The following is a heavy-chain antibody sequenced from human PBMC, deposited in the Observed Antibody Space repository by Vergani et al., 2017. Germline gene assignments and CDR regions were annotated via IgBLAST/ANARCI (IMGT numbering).Heavy chain of an antibody. D-gene: IGHD2-21*01. CDR2: INHSGST. J-gene: IGHJ4*02. Sequence: QVQLQQWGAGLLKPSETLSLTCAVYGGSFSGYYWSWIRQPPGKGLEWIGEINHSGSTNYNPSLKSRVAISVDTSKNQFSLKLSSVTAADTAVYYCARGGVVILFDYWGQGTLVTVSS. V-gene: IGHV4-34*01. CDR1: GGSFSGYY. CDR3: ARGGVVILFDY.